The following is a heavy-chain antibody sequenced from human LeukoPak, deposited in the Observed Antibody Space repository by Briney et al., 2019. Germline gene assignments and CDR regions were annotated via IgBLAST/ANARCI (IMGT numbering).Heavy chain of an antibody. CDR3: ARDALLAVADTGDNWFDP. J-gene: IGHJ5*02. D-gene: IGHD6-19*01. CDR1: GGSISSYY. Sequence: PSETLSLTCTVSGGSISSYYWSWIRQPPGKGLEWIGSIYYSGSTYYNPSLKSRVTISVDTSKNQFSLKLSSVTAADTAVYYCARDALLAVADTGDNWFDPWGQGTLVTVSS. CDR2: IYYSGST. V-gene: IGHV4-59*12.